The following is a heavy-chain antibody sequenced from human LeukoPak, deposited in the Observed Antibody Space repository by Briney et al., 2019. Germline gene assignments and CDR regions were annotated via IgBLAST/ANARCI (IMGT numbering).Heavy chain of an antibody. CDR2: IYYSGST. D-gene: IGHD5-18*01. J-gene: IGHJ4*02. V-gene: IGHV4-39*07. Sequence: PSETLSLTCTVSGGSISSSSYYWGWIRQPPGKGLEWIGSIYYSGSTYYNPSLKSRVTISVDTSKNQFSLKLSSVTAADTAVYYCARGRLIKGVDTAMVIVPAYDYWGQGTLVTVSS. CDR3: ARGRLIKGVDTAMVIVPAYDY. CDR1: GGSISSSSYY.